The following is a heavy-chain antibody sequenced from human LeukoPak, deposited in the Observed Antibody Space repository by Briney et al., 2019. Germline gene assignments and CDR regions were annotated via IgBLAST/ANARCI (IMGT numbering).Heavy chain of an antibody. Sequence: SETLSLTCTVSSGSISTSNHYWGWVRQPPGKALEWIGNIFYSGSTYYSPSLKSRVTISVDTSKNQFSLKLSSVTAADTAVYYCARSYDYVWGSYRPYYFDYWGQGTLVTVSS. J-gene: IGHJ4*02. V-gene: IGHV4-39*07. CDR2: IFYSGST. CDR3: ARSYDYVWGSYRPYYFDY. D-gene: IGHD3-16*02. CDR1: SGSISTSNHY.